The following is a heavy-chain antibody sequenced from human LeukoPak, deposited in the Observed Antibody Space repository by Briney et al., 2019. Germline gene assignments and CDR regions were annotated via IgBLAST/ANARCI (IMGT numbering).Heavy chain of an antibody. V-gene: IGHV1-2*02. J-gene: IGHJ6*02. Sequence: GASVKVSCKASGYTFTDYYMHWVRQAPGQGLEWMGWINPNSGGTNYAQKFQGRVTMTRDTSISTAYMELSRLRSDDTAVYYCARDPLHYYGSGSGYYYYGMDVWGQGTTVTVSS. CDR1: GYTFTDYY. CDR3: ARDPLHYYGSGSGYYYYGMDV. CDR2: INPNSGGT. D-gene: IGHD3-10*01.